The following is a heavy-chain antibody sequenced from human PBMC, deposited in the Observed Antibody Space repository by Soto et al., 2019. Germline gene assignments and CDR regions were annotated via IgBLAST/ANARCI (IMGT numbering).Heavy chain of an antibody. CDR2: IHSSSVTI. V-gene: IGHV3-11*01. CDR3: ARAVNWNEFDP. Sequence: WGSLRLSCEAFGFTFIDYYIIFIRHAPGKGLEWVSYIHSSSVTIYYADSVKGRFTISRDNAKNSLSLQMNSLRAEDTAVYFCARAVNWNEFDPWGQGTLVTVSS. J-gene: IGHJ5*02. D-gene: IGHD1-1*01. CDR1: GFTFIDYY.